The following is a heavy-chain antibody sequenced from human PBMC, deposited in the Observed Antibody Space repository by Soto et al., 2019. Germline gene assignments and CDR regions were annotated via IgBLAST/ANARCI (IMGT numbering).Heavy chain of an antibody. V-gene: IGHV3-30-3*01. Sequence: PGGSLRLSCAASGFTFSSYAMHWVRQAPGKGLEWVAVISYDGSNKYYADSVKGRFTISRDNSKNTLYLQMNSLRAEDTAVFYCARARRYGSGSRQSYYSYYCMDVWGQGTLVTVYS. CDR2: ISYDGSNK. J-gene: IGHJ6*02. D-gene: IGHD3-10*01. CDR1: GFTFSSYA. CDR3: ARARRYGSGSRQSYYSYYCMDV.